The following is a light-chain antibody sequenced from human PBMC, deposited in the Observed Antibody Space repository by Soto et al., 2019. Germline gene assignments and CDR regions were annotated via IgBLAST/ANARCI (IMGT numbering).Light chain of an antibody. V-gene: IGLV1-51*01. J-gene: IGLJ1*01. Sequence: QSVLTQPPSVSAAPGQKVTIPCSGSSSNIGNNYVSWYQQLPGTAPKLLIYDNNKRPSGIPDRFSGSKSGTSATLGITGLQTGDEADYYCGTWDSSLSAGYVFGTGTKLTVL. CDR2: DNN. CDR1: SSNIGNNY. CDR3: GTWDSSLSAGYV.